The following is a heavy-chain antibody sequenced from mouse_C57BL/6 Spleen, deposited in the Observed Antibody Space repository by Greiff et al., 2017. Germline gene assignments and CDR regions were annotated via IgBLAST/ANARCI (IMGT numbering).Heavy chain of an antibody. J-gene: IGHJ4*01. CDR2: IRNKANGYTT. CDR1: GFTFTDYY. Sequence: EVQGVESGGGLVQPGGSLSLSCAASGFTFTDYYMSWVRQPPGKALEWLGFIRNKANGYTTEYSASVKGRFTISRDNSQSILYLQMNALRAEDSATYYCARPLYGNPYAMDYWGQGTSVTVSS. CDR3: ARPLYGNPYAMDY. D-gene: IGHD2-1*01. V-gene: IGHV7-3*01.